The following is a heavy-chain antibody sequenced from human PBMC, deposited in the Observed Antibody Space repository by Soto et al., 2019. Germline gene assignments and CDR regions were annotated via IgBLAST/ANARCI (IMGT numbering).Heavy chain of an antibody. D-gene: IGHD2-15*01. J-gene: IGHJ4*02. CDR3: ARDGEGY. CDR1: GFTFSSYW. CDR2: INTDGSKR. V-gene: IGHV3-74*01. Sequence: EVQLVESGGGLVQPGGSLRLSCAASGFTFSSYWMHWVRQVPGEGLVWVSRINTDGSKRNYADSVKGRFTVSRDNAKNTQYLQMNSLRVEDTAVYYCARDGEGYWGQGTLVTVSS.